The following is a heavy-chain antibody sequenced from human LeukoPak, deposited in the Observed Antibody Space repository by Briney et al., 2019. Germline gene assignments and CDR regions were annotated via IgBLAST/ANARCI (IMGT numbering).Heavy chain of an antibody. CDR3: ARGVRFLEWLPIY. V-gene: IGHV1-2*06. CDR2: INPNSGGT. CDR1: GYTFTGYY. J-gene: IGHJ4*02. Sequence: GASVKVSCKASGYTFTGYYMHWVRQAPGQGLEWMGRINPNSGGTNYAQKFQGRVTMTRDTSISTAYMELSRLRSDDTAVYYCARGVRFLEWLPIYWGQGTLVTVSS. D-gene: IGHD3-3*01.